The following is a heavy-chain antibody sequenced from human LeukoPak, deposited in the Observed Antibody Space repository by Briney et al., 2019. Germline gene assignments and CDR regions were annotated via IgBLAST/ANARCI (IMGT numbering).Heavy chain of an antibody. Sequence: ASVKVSCKASGYTFTGYYMHWVRQAPGQGLEWMGRINPNSGGTNYAQKFQGRVTITTDESTSTAYMELSSLRSEDTAVYYCARGSPQWSIRTTFDYWGQGTLVTVSS. CDR1: GYTFTGYY. J-gene: IGHJ4*02. V-gene: IGHV1-2*06. D-gene: IGHD2-15*01. CDR2: INPNSGGT. CDR3: ARGSPQWSIRTTFDY.